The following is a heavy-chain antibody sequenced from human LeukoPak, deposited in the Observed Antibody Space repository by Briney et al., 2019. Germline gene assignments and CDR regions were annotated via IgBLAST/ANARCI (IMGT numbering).Heavy chain of an antibody. CDR2: INPNSGGT. CDR3: AREQYCSSTSCYHY. CDR1: GYTFTGYY. Sequence: ASVKVSCKASGYTFTGYYMHWVRQAPGQGLEWMGWINPNSGGTNYAQKFQGRVTMTRDTSISTAYMELSRLRSDDTAVYYCAREQYCSSTSCYHYWGQGTRVTVSS. J-gene: IGHJ4*02. D-gene: IGHD2-2*01. V-gene: IGHV1-2*02.